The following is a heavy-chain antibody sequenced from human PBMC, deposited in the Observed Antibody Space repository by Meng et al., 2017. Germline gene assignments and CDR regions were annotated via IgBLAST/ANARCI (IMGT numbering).Heavy chain of an antibody. CDR2: IKSKTDGGTT. CDR3: TTVGILWFGELLYGPPTN. V-gene: IGHV3-15*01. J-gene: IGHJ4*02. D-gene: IGHD3-10*01. CDR1: GFTFSNAW. Sequence: LSLTCAASGFTFSNAWMSWVRQAPGKGLEWVGRIKSKTDGGTTDYAAPVKGRFTISRDDSKNTLYLQMNSLKTEDTDVYYCTTVGILWFGELLYGPPTNWGQGTLVTVSS.